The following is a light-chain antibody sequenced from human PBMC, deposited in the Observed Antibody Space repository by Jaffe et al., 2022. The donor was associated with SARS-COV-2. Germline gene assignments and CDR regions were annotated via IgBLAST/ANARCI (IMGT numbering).Light chain of an antibody. Sequence: EIVLTQSPGTLSLSPGERATLSCRASQSVSTYLAWYQQKPGQAPRLLIYGASSRATGIPDRFSGRGSSTDFALTISRLEPEDFAVYYCHQYTSSLPLTFGQGTRLEIK. CDR2: GAS. V-gene: IGKV3-20*01. CDR1: QSVSTY. CDR3: HQYTSSLPLT. J-gene: IGKJ5*01.